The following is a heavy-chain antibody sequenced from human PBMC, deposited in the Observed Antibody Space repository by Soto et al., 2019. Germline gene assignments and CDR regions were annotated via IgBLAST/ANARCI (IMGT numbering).Heavy chain of an antibody. J-gene: IGHJ3*02. V-gene: IGHV1-2*02. Sequence: QVQLVQSGAEVKKPGASVKVSCKASGYTFTGYYMHWVRQAPGQGLEWVGWINPDSGGTNYAQKFQDRVTMTRDTSISTAYMGLSRLRSDDTAVYYCARVKGIYYDSSGYYSAGAFDIWGQGTMVTVSS. CDR2: INPDSGGT. CDR3: ARVKGIYYDSSGYYSAGAFDI. D-gene: IGHD3-22*01. CDR1: GYTFTGYY.